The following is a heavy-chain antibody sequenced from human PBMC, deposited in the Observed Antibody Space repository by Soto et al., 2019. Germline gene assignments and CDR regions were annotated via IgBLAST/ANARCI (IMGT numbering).Heavy chain of an antibody. CDR1: GFTFSSYS. CDR3: ARGSIRGSGSFDY. D-gene: IGHD3-10*01. CDR2: ISYDGSNE. J-gene: IGHJ4*02. V-gene: IGHV3-30-3*01. Sequence: PGGSLRLSCAASGFTFSSYSMNWVRQTPGKGLEWVALISYDGSNEYVADSVKGRFTISRDSSENTLSLQMNSLRIEDTAVYFCARGSIRGSGSFDYWGQGTLVTVSS.